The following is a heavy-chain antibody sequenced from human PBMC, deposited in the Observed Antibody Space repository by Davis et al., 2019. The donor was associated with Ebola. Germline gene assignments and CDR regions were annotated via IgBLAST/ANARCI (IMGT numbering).Heavy chain of an antibody. V-gene: IGHV4-59*01. D-gene: IGHD6-25*01. J-gene: IGHJ3*02. CDR2: IYYSGST. CDR3: ARESLEAAADAFDI. Sequence: SLTLSPTCTLPGGSISTYYWNWIRQPQGKRLEWTAYIYYSGSTNYNPSLKSRVTISVDTSKNHFSLKLNSVTAADTAMYYCARESLEAAADAFDIWGQGTMVTVSS. CDR1: GGSISTYY.